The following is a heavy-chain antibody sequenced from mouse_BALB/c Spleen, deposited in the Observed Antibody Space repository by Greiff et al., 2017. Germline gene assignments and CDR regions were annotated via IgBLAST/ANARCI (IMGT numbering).Heavy chain of an antibody. CDR3: ARGDYYGSSYYFDY. CDR2: ISSGGST. D-gene: IGHD1-1*01. J-gene: IGHJ2*01. Sequence: EVQLVESGGGFVKPGGSLKLSCAASGFTFSSYAMSWVRQTPEKRLEWVASISSGGSTYYPDSVKGRFTISRDNARNILYLQMSSLRSEDTAMYYCARGDYYGSSYYFDYWGQGTTLTVSS. V-gene: IGHV5-6-5*01. CDR1: GFTFSSYA.